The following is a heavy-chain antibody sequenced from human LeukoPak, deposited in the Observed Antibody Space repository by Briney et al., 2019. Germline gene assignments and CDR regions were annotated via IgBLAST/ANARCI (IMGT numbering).Heavy chain of an antibody. J-gene: IGHJ4*02. Sequence: PGGSLRLSCAASGFTFSSYSMDWVRQAPGKGLEWVSSISSSSSYIYYADSVKGRFTISRDNAKNSLYLQMNSLRAEDTAVYYCARDRVTAMGLCRYWGQGTLVTVSS. CDR2: ISSSSSYI. CDR3: ARDRVTAMGLCRY. CDR1: GFTFSSYS. V-gene: IGHV3-21*01. D-gene: IGHD5-18*01.